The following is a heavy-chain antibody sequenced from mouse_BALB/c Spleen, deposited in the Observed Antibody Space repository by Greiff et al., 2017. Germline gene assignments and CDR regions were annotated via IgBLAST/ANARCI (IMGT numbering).Heavy chain of an antibody. Sequence: VMLVESGPDLVAPSQSLSITCTVSGFSLTSYGVHWVRQPPGKGLEWLVVIWSDGSTTYNSALKSRLSISKDNSKSQVFLKMNSLQTDDTAMYYCARHDDYDGYFDYWGQGTTLTVSS. CDR1: GFSLTSYG. CDR2: IWSDGST. CDR3: ARHDDYDGYFDY. D-gene: IGHD2-4*01. J-gene: IGHJ2*01. V-gene: IGHV2-6-2*01.